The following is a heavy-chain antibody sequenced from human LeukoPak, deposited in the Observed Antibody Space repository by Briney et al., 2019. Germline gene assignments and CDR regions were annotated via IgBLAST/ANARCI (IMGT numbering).Heavy chain of an antibody. CDR2: IYYSGST. V-gene: IGHV4-59*01. J-gene: IGHJ4*02. CDR3: ARGQNVAAAGLDY. D-gene: IGHD6-13*01. Sequence: SETLSLTCTVSGGSISSYYWSWIRQPPGKGLEGIGYIYYSGSTNYNPSLKSRVTISVDTSKNQFSLKLSSVTAADTAVYYCARGQNVAAAGLDYWGQGTLVTVSS. CDR1: GGSISSYY.